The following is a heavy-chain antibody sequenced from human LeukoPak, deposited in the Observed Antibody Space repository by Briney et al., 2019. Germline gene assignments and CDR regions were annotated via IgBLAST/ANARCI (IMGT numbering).Heavy chain of an antibody. V-gene: IGHV1-2*06. CDR1: GYTFTGYY. D-gene: IGHD1-26*01. CDR3: ARGSGSYYAFDI. CDR2: INPNSGGT. Sequence: GASVKVSCKASGYTFTGYYMHWVRQAPGQGLEWMGRINPNSGGTNYAQKFQGRVTMTRDTSISTAYMELSRLRSEDTAVYYCARGSGSYYAFDIWGQGTLVTVSS. J-gene: IGHJ3*02.